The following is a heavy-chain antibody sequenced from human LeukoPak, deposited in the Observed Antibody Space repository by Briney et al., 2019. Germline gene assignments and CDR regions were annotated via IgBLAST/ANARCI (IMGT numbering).Heavy chain of an antibody. CDR2: INPSGGST. CDR1: GYTFTSYY. D-gene: IGHD3-10*01. V-gene: IGHV1-46*01. J-gene: IGHJ6*03. CDR3: ARVPRYYGSGSYSDYYYMNV. Sequence: ASVKVSCKASGYTFTSYYMHWVRQAPGQGLEWMGIINPSGGSTSYAQKFQGRVTMTRDMSTSTVYMELSSLRSEDTAVYYCARVPRYYGSGSYSDYYYMNVWGKGTTVTVSS.